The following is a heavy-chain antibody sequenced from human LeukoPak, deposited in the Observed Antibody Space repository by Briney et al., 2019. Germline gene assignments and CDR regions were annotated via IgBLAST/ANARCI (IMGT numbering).Heavy chain of an antibody. D-gene: IGHD3-22*01. J-gene: IGHJ4*02. CDR3: ARGGSNYYDSSFNMDY. Sequence: ASVKVSCKASGFTLTNYDINWVRQAPGQGLEWMGWMNPINGNTGYARKFQGRATMTRDTSISTAYMELSSLRSEDTAVYYCARGGSNYYDSSFNMDYWGRGTLVTVSS. CDR2: MNPINGNT. V-gene: IGHV1-8*01. CDR1: GFTLTNYD.